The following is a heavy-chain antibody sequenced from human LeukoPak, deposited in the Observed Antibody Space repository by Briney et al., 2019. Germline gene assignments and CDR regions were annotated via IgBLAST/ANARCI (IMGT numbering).Heavy chain of an antibody. Sequence: SETLSLTCTVSGGSISSYYWSWIRQPPGKGLEWIVYIYYSGSTNYNPSLKSRVTISVDTSKNQFSLKLSSVTAADTAVYYCARGALRDFDYWGQGTLVTVSS. CDR1: GGSISSYY. J-gene: IGHJ4*02. D-gene: IGHD4/OR15-4a*01. CDR2: IYYSGST. V-gene: IGHV4-59*08. CDR3: ARGALRDFDY.